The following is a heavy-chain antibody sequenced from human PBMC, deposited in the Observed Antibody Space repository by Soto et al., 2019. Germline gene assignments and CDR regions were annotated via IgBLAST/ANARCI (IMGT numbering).Heavy chain of an antibody. CDR2: IYYSGST. D-gene: IGHD3-22*01. Sequence: SETLSLTCTFSGISVSSGSYYWSWIRQPPGKGLEWIGYIYYSGSTNYNPSLKSRVTISVDTSKNQFSLKLSSVTAADTAVYYCARLRARRYYYDSSGIDYWGQGTLVTVSS. CDR3: ARLRARRYYYDSSGIDY. J-gene: IGHJ4*02. V-gene: IGHV4-61*01. CDR1: GISVSSGSYY.